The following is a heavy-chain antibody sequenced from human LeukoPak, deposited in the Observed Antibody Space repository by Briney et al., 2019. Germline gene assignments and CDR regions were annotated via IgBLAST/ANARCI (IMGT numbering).Heavy chain of an antibody. J-gene: IGHJ5*02. V-gene: IGHV1-2*02. CDR1: GYTFTGDY. D-gene: IGHD1-26*01. Sequence: GASVKVSCKASGYTFTGDYMYWVRQAPGQGLEWMGWINPNSGGTNYAQKFQGRVTMTRDTSISTAYMELSRLRSDDTAVYYCARGPSSGSYVQDWFDPWGQGTLVTVSS. CDR3: ARGPSSGSYVQDWFDP. CDR2: INPNSGGT.